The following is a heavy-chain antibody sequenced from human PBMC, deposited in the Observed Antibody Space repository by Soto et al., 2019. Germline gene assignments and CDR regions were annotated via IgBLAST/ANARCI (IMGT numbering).Heavy chain of an antibody. D-gene: IGHD4-17*01. Sequence: SETLSLTCTVSGGSISSYYWSWIRQPPGKGLEWIGYIYYSGSTNYNPSLKSRVTISVDTSKNQFSLKLSSVTAADTAVYYCARSAYGDYVEDYFDYWGQGTLVTVSS. J-gene: IGHJ4*02. CDR3: ARSAYGDYVEDYFDY. CDR1: GGSISSYY. V-gene: IGHV4-59*08. CDR2: IYYSGST.